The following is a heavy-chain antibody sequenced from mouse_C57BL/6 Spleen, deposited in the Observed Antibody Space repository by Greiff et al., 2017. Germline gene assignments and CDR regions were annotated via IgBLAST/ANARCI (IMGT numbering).Heavy chain of an antibody. J-gene: IGHJ1*03. CDR1: GYTFTSYW. CDR3: ARGGAGTRYFDG. D-gene: IGHD4-1*01. V-gene: IGHV1-69*01. CDR2: IDPSDSYT. Sequence: QVQLQQPGAELVMPGASVKLSCKASGYTFTSYWMHWVKQRPGQGLEWIGEIDPSDSYTNYNQKFKGKSTLTVDKSSSTAYLQLSSLTSEDSAVYYCARGGAGTRYFDGWGTGTTVTVSS.